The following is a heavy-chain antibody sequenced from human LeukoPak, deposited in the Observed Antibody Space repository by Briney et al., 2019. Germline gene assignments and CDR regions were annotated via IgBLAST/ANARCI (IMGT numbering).Heavy chain of an antibody. D-gene: IGHD6-13*01. CDR2: INHSGST. CDR3: ARDLGSSWFNFDY. V-gene: IGHV4-34*01. CDR1: GGSFSDYY. J-gene: IGHJ4*02. Sequence: SETLSLTCTVYGGSFSDYYWSWIRQPPGKGLEWIGEINHSGSTNYNPSLKSRVTISVDTSKNQFSLNLTSVTAADTAIYYCARDLGSSWFNFDYWGQGTLVTVSS.